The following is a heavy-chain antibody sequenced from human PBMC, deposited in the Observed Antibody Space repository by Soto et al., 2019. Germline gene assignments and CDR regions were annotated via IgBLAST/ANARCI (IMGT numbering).Heavy chain of an antibody. CDR1: GATFSSYA. D-gene: IGHD5-12*01. CDR2: IVPTVDTS. CDR3: VKIVAIPGYPDN. V-gene: IGHV1-69*14. J-gene: IGHJ4*02. Sequence: QVQLVQSGAEVRQPASSVKVSCKTSGATFSSYAITWVRQAPGQGLEWMGGIVPTVDTSTYAQKLQDRVTITADKFTNTVYMELSSLRSDDTAVYYCVKIVAIPGYPDNWGQGTLVTVSS.